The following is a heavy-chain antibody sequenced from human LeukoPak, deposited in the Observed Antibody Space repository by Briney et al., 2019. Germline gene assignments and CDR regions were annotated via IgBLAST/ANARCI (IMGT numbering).Heavy chain of an antibody. Sequence: GGCLRLSCAASGVNFKDHVMHWVRQAPGKGLEWVSSISWSGDRMGYADAVKGRFTISRDTAKNSLFLQMNSLRVEDTALYYCAKDFGGSATTVWGQGTLVTVSS. CDR3: AKDFGGSATTV. D-gene: IGHD3-10*01. J-gene: IGHJ4*02. CDR2: ISWSGDRM. V-gene: IGHV3-9*01. CDR1: GVNFKDHV.